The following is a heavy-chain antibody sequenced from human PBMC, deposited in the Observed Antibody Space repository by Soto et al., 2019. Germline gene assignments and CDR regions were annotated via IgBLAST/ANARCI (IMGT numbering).Heavy chain of an antibody. CDR2: ISGSGGST. Sequence: GGSLRLSCAASGFTFSSYAMSWVRQAPGKGLEWVSAISGSGGSTYYADSVKGRFTISRDNSKDTLYLQMNSLRAEDTAVYYCAKDPHYYGSTGSFDYWGQGTLVTVSS. CDR3: AKDPHYYGSTGSFDY. CDR1: GFTFSSYA. V-gene: IGHV3-23*01. J-gene: IGHJ4*02. D-gene: IGHD3-10*01.